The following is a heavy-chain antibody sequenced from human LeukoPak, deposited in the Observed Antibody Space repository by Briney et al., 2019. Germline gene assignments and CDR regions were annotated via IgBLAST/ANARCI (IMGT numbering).Heavy chain of an antibody. CDR1: GYSISSGYY. CDR3: ARDYYDSSGYYIPYYYYYYMDV. D-gene: IGHD3-22*01. J-gene: IGHJ6*03. V-gene: IGHV4-38-2*02. CDR2: IYHSGST. Sequence: SETLSLTCTVSGYSISSGYYWGWIRQPPGRGLEWIGSIYHSGSTYYNPSLKSRVTISVDTSKNQFSLKLSSVTAADTAVYYCARDYYDSSGYYIPYYYYYYMDVWGKGTTVTVSS.